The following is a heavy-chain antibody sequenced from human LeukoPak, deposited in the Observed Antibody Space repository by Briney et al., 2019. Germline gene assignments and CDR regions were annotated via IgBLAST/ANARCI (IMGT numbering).Heavy chain of an antibody. J-gene: IGHJ4*02. CDR1: GDSISSSSSY. Sequence: SETLSLTCTVSGDSISSSSSYWGWIRQPPGKGLEWIGTIYYTGGSYYSPSLKSRVTISVDTSKNQFSLKLSSVTAADTAVYYCARVFGYYYDSSGYSDYWGQGTLVTVSS. CDR3: ARVFGYYYDSSGYSDY. D-gene: IGHD3-22*01. CDR2: IYYTGGS. V-gene: IGHV4-39*07.